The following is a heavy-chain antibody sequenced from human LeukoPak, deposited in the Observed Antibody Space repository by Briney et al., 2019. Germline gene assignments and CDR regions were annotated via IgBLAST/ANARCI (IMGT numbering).Heavy chain of an antibody. CDR2: IYTSGST. CDR1: GGSISRGSYY. Sequence: SQTLSLTCTGSGGSISRGSYYWSWIRQPAGKGLEWIGRIYTSGSTNYNPSLKSRVTISVDTSKNQFSLKLSSVTAADTAVYYCARVGLSGYSYGYVDYWGQGTLVTVSS. J-gene: IGHJ4*02. V-gene: IGHV4-61*02. D-gene: IGHD5-18*01. CDR3: ARVGLSGYSYGYVDY.